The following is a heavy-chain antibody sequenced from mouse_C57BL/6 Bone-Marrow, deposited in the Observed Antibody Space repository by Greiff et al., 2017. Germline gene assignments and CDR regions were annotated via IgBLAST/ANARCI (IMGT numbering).Heavy chain of an antibody. CDR1: GYTFTDYE. D-gene: IGHD6-1*01. CDR2: IDPETGGN. J-gene: IGHJ3*01. Sequence: VKLQESGAELVRPGASVTLSCKASGYTFTDYEMHWVKQTPVHGLEWIGAIDPETGGNAYNQKFKGKAILTADKSSSTAYMELRSLTSEDSAVYYCTRYAPSSSVWGPGTLVTVSA. CDR3: TRYAPSSSV. V-gene: IGHV1-15*01.